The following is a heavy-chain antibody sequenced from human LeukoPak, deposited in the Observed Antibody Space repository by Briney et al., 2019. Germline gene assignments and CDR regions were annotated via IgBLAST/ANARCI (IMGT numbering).Heavy chain of an antibody. D-gene: IGHD6-19*01. V-gene: IGHV4-59*01. CDR3: ARFGSGWWYNDY. CDR2: IYHTGNI. CDR1: GASITSYY. Sequence: ASETLSLTCAVSGASITSYYWTWIRKPPGKGPKWIGYIYHTGNIKYNPSLNSRVTISIDTSKNQFSLKLSSVTAADTAVYYCARFGSGWWYNDYWGQGTLVTVSS. J-gene: IGHJ4*02.